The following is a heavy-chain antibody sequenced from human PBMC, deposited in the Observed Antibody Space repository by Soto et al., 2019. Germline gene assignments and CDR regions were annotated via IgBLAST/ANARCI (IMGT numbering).Heavy chain of an antibody. CDR2: ISGSGGST. CDR1: GFTFSSYA. V-gene: IGHV3-23*01. CDR3: AKDMSESSSQFDY. Sequence: HPGGSLRLSCAASGFTFSSYAMSCDRQAPGKRLEWVSAISGSGGSTYYADSVKGRFTISRDNSKNTLYLQMNSLRAEDTAVYYCAKDMSESSSQFDYWGQGTLVTVSS. D-gene: IGHD6-6*01. J-gene: IGHJ4*02.